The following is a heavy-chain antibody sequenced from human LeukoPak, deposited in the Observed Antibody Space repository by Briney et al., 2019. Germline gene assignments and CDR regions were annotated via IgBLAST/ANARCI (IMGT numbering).Heavy chain of an antibody. CDR3: ATGLRFLEWPADY. V-gene: IGHV1-24*01. J-gene: IGHJ4*02. D-gene: IGHD3-3*01. Sequence: ASVKVSCKVSGYTLTELSMHWLRQAPGKGLEWMGGFDPEDGETIYAQKFQGRVTMTEDTSTDTAYMELSSLRSEDTAVYYCATGLRFLEWPADYWGQGTLVTVSS. CDR1: GYTLTELS. CDR2: FDPEDGET.